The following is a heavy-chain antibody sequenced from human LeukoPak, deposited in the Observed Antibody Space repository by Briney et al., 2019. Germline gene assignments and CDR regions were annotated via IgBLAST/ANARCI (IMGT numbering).Heavy chain of an antibody. CDR2: IYYSGST. V-gene: IGHV4-59*08. D-gene: IGHD3-10*01. J-gene: IGHJ4*02. CDR1: GGSISSYY. CDR3: ARLGSGSYYPHDY. Sequence: SETLSLTCTVSGGSISSYYWSWIRQPPGEGLEWIGYIYYSGSTNYNPSLKSRVTISVDTSKNQFSLKLSSVTAADTAVYYCARLGSGSYYPHDYWGQGTLVTVSS.